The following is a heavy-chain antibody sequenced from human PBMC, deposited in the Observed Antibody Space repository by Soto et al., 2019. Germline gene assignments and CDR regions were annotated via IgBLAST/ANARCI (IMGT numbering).Heavy chain of an antibody. V-gene: IGHV1-2*02. CDR2: INPNSGGT. D-gene: IGHD3-3*01. J-gene: IGHJ6*02. Sequence: ASVKVSCKASGYTFTGYYMHWVRQAPGQGLEWMGWINPNSGGTNYAQKFQGRVTMTRDTSISTAYMELSRLRSDDTAVYYCAKMYYDFWSGYYTAGYYGMDVWGQGTTVTVSS. CDR3: AKMYYDFWSGYYTAGYYGMDV. CDR1: GYTFTGYY.